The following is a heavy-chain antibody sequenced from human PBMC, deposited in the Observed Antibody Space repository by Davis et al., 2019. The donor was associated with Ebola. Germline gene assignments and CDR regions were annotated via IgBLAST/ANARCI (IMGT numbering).Heavy chain of an antibody. CDR3: ARVVTTRTYYYGMDV. Sequence: GSLRLSCTVSGGSISSSSYYWGWIRQPPGKGLEWIGSLYYSGSTYYNPSLKSRVTISVDTSKNQFSLKLSSVTAADTAVYYCARVVTTRTYYYGMDVWGQGTTVTVSS. J-gene: IGHJ6*02. CDR2: LYYSGST. V-gene: IGHV4-39*07. D-gene: IGHD4-17*01. CDR1: GGSISSSSYY.